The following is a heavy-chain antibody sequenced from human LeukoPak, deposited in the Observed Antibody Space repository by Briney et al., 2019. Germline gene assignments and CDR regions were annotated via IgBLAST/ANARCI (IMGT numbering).Heavy chain of an antibody. CDR3: ARMDSGYVY. J-gene: IGHJ4*02. CDR1: GFTFSSYE. Sequence: PGGSLRLSCAASGFTFSSYEMNWVRQAPGKGLEWVSYISSSGSTTYYADSVKGRFTISRDHAKNSLYLQMNSLRAEDTAVYYCARMDSGYVYWGQGTLVTVSS. CDR2: ISSSGSTT. D-gene: IGHD5-12*01. V-gene: IGHV3-48*03.